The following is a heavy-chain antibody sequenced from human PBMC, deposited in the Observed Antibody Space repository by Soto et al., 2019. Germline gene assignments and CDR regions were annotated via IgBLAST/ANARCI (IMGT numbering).Heavy chain of an antibody. V-gene: IGHV1-18*01. CDR3: ARDPNPYYYGSGSYPFDY. Sequence: GASVKVSCKASGGTFSSYTISWVRQAPGQGLEWMGWISAYNGNTNYAQKLQGRVTMTTDTSTSTAYMELRSLRSDDTAVYYCARDPNPYYYGSGSYPFDYWGQGTLVTVSS. D-gene: IGHD3-10*01. J-gene: IGHJ4*02. CDR2: ISAYNGNT. CDR1: GGTFSSYT.